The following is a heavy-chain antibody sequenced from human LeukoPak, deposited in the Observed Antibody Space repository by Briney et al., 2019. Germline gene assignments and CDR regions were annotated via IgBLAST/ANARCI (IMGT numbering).Heavy chain of an antibody. CDR3: ARGGYSCGTDY. J-gene: IGHJ4*02. CDR2: INHSGST. CDR1: GGSFSGYY. V-gene: IGHV4-34*01. D-gene: IGHD5-18*01. Sequence: SETLSLTCAVYGGSFSGYYWSWIRQPPGKGLEWIGEINHSGSTNYNPSLKSRVTISVDTSKNQFSLKLSSVTAADTAVYYCARGGYSCGTDYWGQGTLVTVSS.